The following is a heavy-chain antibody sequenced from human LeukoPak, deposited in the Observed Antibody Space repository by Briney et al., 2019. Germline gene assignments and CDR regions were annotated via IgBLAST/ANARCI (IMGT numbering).Heavy chain of an antibody. V-gene: IGHV4-39*07. CDR3: AREPAGVRSGSYYRHFDY. J-gene: IGHJ4*02. CDR1: DGSINTPNYY. CDR2: IFYRGST. Sequence: SETLSLTCTVSDGSINTPNYYWGWIRQPPGKGLEWIGNIFYRGSTYYGPSLKSRVTISLDTSKNQFSLKLSSVTAADTAVYYCAREPAGVRSGSYYRHFDYWGQGTLVTVSS. D-gene: IGHD3-10*01.